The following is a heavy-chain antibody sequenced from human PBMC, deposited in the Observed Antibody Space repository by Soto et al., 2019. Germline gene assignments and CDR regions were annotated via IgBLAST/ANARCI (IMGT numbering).Heavy chain of an antibody. CDR3: ARGGIVVVPAPHLFDY. V-gene: IGHV1-2*04. J-gene: IGHJ4*02. Sequence: ASVKVSCKASGYTFTGYYMHWVRQAPGQGLEWMGWINPNSGGTNYAQKFQGWVTMTRDTSVSTAYMELSRLRSDDTAVYYCARGGIVVVPAPHLFDYWGQGTLVTVSS. D-gene: IGHD2-2*01. CDR1: GYTFTGYY. CDR2: INPNSGGT.